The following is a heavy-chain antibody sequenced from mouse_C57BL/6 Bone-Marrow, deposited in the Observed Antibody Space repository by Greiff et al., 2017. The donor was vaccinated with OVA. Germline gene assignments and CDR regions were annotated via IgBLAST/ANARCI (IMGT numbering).Heavy chain of an antibody. CDR1: GFTFSNYW. D-gene: IGHD2-4*01. CDR2: IRLKSDNYAT. Sequence: EVKLLESGGGLVQPGGSMKLSCVASGFTFSNYWMNWVRQSPEKGLEWVAQIRLKSDNYATHYAVSVKGRFTISRDDSKSSVYLQMNNLRAEDTGIYYCTKSYYDYDVEFAYWGQGTLVTVSA. V-gene: IGHV6-3*01. J-gene: IGHJ3*01. CDR3: TKSYYDYDVEFAY.